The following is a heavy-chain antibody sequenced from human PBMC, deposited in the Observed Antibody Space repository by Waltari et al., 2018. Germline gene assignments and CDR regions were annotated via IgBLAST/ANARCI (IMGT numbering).Heavy chain of an antibody. V-gene: IGHV3-21*01. J-gene: IGHJ6*02. Sequence: EVQLVESGGGLVKPGGSLRLSCAASGFTFSSYSMNWVRQAPGKGLEWVSSISSSSSYIYYADSVKGRFTISRDNAKNSLYLQMNSLRAEDTAVYYCARDRYYDFWSPRVYYGMDVWGQGTTVTVSS. CDR1: GFTFSSYS. CDR2: ISSSSSYI. CDR3: ARDRYYDFWSPRVYYGMDV. D-gene: IGHD3-3*01.